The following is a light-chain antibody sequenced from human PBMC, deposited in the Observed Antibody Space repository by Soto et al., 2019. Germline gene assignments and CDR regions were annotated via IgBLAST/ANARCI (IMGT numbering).Light chain of an antibody. V-gene: IGLV1-44*01. J-gene: IGLJ1*01. CDR1: SSNIGSNT. CDR2: NND. CDR3: AAWDDSLSGYV. Sequence: QSVLTQPPSASGTPGQRVTISCSGSSSNIGSNTVNWYQQLPGTAPKLLIYNNDQRPSGVPERFSGSKSGTSASLAISGLQSEDEADYYCAAWDDSLSGYVIGTGTRSPS.